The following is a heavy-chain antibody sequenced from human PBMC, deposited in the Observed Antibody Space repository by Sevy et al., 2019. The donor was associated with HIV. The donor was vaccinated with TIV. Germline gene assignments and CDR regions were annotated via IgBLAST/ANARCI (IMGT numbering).Heavy chain of an antibody. CDR2: ISGSGGGK. J-gene: IGHJ4*02. Sequence: GGSLRLSCAASGFTFSSFAISWVRQAPGKGLEWVSDISGSGGGKKYADSVKGRFTVSRDNAQNTVILQMNNLRGEDTGLYYCAKEFYRGSYLEDWGQGTLVTVSS. CDR3: AKEFYRGSYLED. D-gene: IGHD3-10*01. V-gene: IGHV3-23*01. CDR1: GFTFSSFA.